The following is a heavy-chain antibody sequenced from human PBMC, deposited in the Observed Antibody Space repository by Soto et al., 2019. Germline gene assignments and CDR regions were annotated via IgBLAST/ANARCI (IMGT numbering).Heavy chain of an antibody. V-gene: IGHV5-51*01. J-gene: IGHJ6*02. Sequence: PGESLKISCKGSGYSFTSYWIGWVRQMPGKGLEWMGITYPGDSDTRYSPSFQGQVTISADKSISTAYLQWSSLKASDTAMYYCARQWELPRSDYYYYGMDVWGQGTTVTVSS. CDR1: GYSFTSYW. CDR2: TYPGDSDT. CDR3: ARQWELPRSDYYYYGMDV. D-gene: IGHD1-26*01.